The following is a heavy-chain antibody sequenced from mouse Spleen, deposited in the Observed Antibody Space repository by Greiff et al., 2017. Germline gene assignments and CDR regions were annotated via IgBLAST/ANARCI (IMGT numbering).Heavy chain of an antibody. CDR3: ARHEVPVLPLTTVVANPFAY. D-gene: IGHD1-1*01. CDR2: FYPGSGSI. J-gene: IGHJ3*01. CDR1: GYTFTEYT. V-gene: IGHV1-62-2*01. Sequence: QVQLQQSGAELVKPGASVKLSCKASGYTFTEYTIHWVKQRSGQGLEWIGWFYPGSGSIKYNEKFKDKATLTADKSSSTVYMELSRLTSEDSAVYFCARHEVPVLPLTTVVANPFAYWGQGTLVTGSA.